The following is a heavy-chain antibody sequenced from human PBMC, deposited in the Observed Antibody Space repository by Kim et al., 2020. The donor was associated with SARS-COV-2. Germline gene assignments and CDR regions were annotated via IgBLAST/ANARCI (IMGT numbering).Heavy chain of an antibody. J-gene: IGHJ6*02. CDR1: GYTFTSYD. CDR3: ARVPSSSWYYYYYYYGMDV. Sequence: ASVKVSCKASGYTFTSYDINWVRQDTGQGLEWMGWMNPNSGNTGYAQKFQGRVTMTRNTSISTAYMELSSLRSEDTAVYYCARVPSSSWYYYYYYYGMDVWGQGTTVTVSS. D-gene: IGHD6-13*01. V-gene: IGHV1-8*01. CDR2: MNPNSGNT.